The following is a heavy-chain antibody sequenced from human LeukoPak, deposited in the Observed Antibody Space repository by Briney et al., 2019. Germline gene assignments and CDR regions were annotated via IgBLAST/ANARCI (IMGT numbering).Heavy chain of an antibody. J-gene: IGHJ5*02. D-gene: IGHD2-2*01. CDR2: MCYSGST. CDR3: ARKDIVVVPAAQKGDWFDP. V-gene: IGHV4-31*03. Sequence: NPSQTLSLTCTVSGGSISSGGYYWSWIRQHPGMGVEWIGYMCYSGSTYYNPSLKSRVTISVDTSKNQFTLKLSSVTAADTAVYYCARKDIVVVPAAQKGDWFDPWGQGTLVTVSS. CDR1: GGSISSGGYY.